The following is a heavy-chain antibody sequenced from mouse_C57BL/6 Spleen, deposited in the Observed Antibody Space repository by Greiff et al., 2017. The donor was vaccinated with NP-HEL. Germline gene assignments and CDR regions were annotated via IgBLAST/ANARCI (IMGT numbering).Heavy chain of an antibody. CDR3: ARGGLFYAMDY. CDR2: INPSSGYT. CDR1: GYTFTSYT. J-gene: IGHJ4*01. Sequence: VQLQQSGAELARPGASVKMSCKASGYTFTSYTMHWVKQRPGQGLEWIGYINPSSGYTKYNQKFKDKATLTADKSSSTAYMQLSSLTSEDSAVYYCARGGLFYAMDYWGQGTSVTVSS. V-gene: IGHV1-4*01. D-gene: IGHD3-3*01.